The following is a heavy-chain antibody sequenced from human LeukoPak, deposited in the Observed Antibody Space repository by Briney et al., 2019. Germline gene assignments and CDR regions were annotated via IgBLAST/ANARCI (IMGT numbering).Heavy chain of an antibody. J-gene: IGHJ3*02. CDR1: GFTFSSYS. D-gene: IGHD3-10*01. CDR3: AREISDTMVRGVIIRDAFDI. Sequence: PGGSLRLSCAASGFTFSSYSMNWVRQAPGKGLEWVSSISSSSSYIYYADSVKGRFTISRDNAKNSLYLQMNSLRAEDTAVYYRAREISDTMVRGVIIRDAFDIWGQGTMVTVSS. CDR2: ISSSSSYI. V-gene: IGHV3-21*04.